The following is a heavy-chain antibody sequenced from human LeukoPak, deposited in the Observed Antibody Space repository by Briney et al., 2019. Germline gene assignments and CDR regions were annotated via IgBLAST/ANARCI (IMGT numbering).Heavy chain of an antibody. V-gene: IGHV4-39*01. J-gene: IGHJ4*02. CDR2: IYYSVST. CDR3: ARKGGSGGASSYYFDY. Sequence: PSETLSLTCTVSGGSISSSSYYWGWIRQPPGKGLEWIGSIYYSVSTYYNPSLKSRVTISVDTSKNQFSLKLSSVTAADTAVYYCARKGGSGGASSYYFDYWGQGTLVTVSS. CDR1: GGSISSSSYY. D-gene: IGHD1-26*01.